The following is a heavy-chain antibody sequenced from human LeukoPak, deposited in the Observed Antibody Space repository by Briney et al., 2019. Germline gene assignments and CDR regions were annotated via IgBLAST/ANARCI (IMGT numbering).Heavy chain of an antibody. V-gene: IGHV4-38-2*02. J-gene: IGHJ5*02. Sequence: SETLSLTCTVSGYSISSGYYWGWIRQPPGKGLEWIGSIYHSGSTYYNPSLKSRVTISVDRSKNQFSLKLSSVTAADTAVYYCAREAERSTDYDFWSGYSCRWFDPWGQGTLVTVSS. D-gene: IGHD3-3*01. CDR1: GYSISSGYY. CDR3: AREAERSTDYDFWSGYSCRWFDP. CDR2: IYHSGST.